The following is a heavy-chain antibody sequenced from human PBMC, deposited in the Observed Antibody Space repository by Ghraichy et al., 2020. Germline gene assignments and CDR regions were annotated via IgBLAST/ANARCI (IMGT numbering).Heavy chain of an antibody. CDR2: IKQDGSQK. D-gene: IGHD3-10*01. CDR1: GFTFSDYW. CDR3: SRDIQGSRDYGMDV. Sequence: GGSQRLSCAASGFTFSDYWMSWVRQAPGKGLEWVANIKQDGSQKYYVDFVKGQFTISRDNAKNSLYLQMNSLRAEDTAVYYCSRDIQGSRDYGMDVWGQGTTVTVSS. V-gene: IGHV3-7*01. J-gene: IGHJ6*02.